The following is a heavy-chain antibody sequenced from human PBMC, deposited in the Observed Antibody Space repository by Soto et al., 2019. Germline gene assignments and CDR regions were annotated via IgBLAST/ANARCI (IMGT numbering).Heavy chain of an antibody. CDR1: GGSISSSNYF. V-gene: IGHV4-39*01. J-gene: IGHJ5*02. CDR3: ARAPTVTRRGGFDP. Sequence: PSETLSLTCTVSGGSISSSNYFWVWVRQPPGKGLEWIGSIYYSGSTYYNSSLKSRVTTSVDTSKNQFSLKLSSVTAADTAVYYCARAPTVTRRGGFDPWGQGILVTVSS. CDR2: IYYSGST. D-gene: IGHD4-17*01.